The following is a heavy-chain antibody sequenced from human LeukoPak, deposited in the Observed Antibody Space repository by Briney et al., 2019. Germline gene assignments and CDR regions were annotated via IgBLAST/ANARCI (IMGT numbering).Heavy chain of an antibody. J-gene: IGHJ4*02. CDR1: GYTFTSYY. CDR3: ARGAYLVRGVIRAFDY. D-gene: IGHD3-10*01. CDR2: INPSGGST. Sequence: GASVKVSCKASGYTFTSYYMHWVRQAPGQGLEWMGIINPSGGSTSYAQKFQGRVTMTRDTSTSTVYMELSSLRSEDTAVYYCARGAYLVRGVIRAFDYWGQGTLVTVSS. V-gene: IGHV1-46*01.